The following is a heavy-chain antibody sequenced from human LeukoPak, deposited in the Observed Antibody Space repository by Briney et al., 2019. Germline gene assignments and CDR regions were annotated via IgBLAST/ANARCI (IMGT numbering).Heavy chain of an antibody. CDR1: YX. D-gene: IGHD6-19*01. Sequence: YXXHWVRXAPGQGLEWMGCINPNSGGTNYAQKFQGRVTMTRDTSISTAYMELGRLRSDDTAVYYCAVAGGYGFDYWGQGTLVTVSS. CDR2: INPNSGGT. CDR3: AVAGGYGFDY. V-gene: IGHV1-2*02. J-gene: IGHJ4*02.